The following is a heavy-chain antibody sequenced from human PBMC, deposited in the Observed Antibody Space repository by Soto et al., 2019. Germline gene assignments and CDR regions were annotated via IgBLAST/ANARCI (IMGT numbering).Heavy chain of an antibody. CDR3: AIYCSSTSPSFDY. V-gene: IGHV1-69*02. CDR1: GGTFSSYT. D-gene: IGHD2-2*01. J-gene: IGHJ4*02. Sequence: QVQLVQSGAEVKKPGSSVKVSCKASGGTFSSYTISWVRQAPGQGREWMGRIIPILGIANYAQKFQGRVTITADKSTSTAYMKLSSLRSEDTAVYYCAIYCSSTSPSFDYWGQGTLVTVSS. CDR2: IIPILGIA.